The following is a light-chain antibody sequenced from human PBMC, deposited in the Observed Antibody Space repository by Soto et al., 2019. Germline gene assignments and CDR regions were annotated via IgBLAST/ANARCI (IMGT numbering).Light chain of an antibody. CDR2: DVS. CDR3: CSYAGSYTPVV. CDR1: SSDVGGYNY. Sequence: QSALTQPRSVSGSPGQSVTISCTGTSSDVGGYNYVSWYQQHPGKAPKLMIYDVSKRPSGVPDRSSGSKSGNTASLTISGLQAEDEADYYCCSYAGSYTPVVFGGGTKVTVL. J-gene: IGLJ2*01. V-gene: IGLV2-11*01.